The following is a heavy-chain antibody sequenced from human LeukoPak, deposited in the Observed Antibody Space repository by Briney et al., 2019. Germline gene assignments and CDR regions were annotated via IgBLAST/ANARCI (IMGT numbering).Heavy chain of an antibody. J-gene: IGHJ4*02. CDR1: GYTFTGYY. CDR2: INPSSGGT. D-gene: IGHD3-9*01. V-gene: IGHV1-2*02. CDR3: ARGSPYVLRYFDWSLFDY. Sequence: ASVKVSCKASGYTFTGYYMHWVRQAPGQGLEWMGWINPSSGGTNYAQKFQGRVTMTRDTSISTAYMELSRLRSDDTAVYYCARGSPYVLRYFDWSLFDYWGQGTLVTVSS.